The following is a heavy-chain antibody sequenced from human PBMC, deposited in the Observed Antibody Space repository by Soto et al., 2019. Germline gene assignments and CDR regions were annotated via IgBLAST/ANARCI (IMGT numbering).Heavy chain of an antibody. CDR3: AKVNDFWTGYYSPNWFDP. D-gene: IGHD3-3*01. J-gene: IGHJ5*02. Sequence: SETLSLTCTVSGGSINSYYWSWIRQPPGKGLEWIGYIYYSGSTNYNPSLKSRVTISVDASKNQFSLKISSVTAADTAVYYCAKVNDFWTGYYSPNWFDPWGQGTLVTVSS. V-gene: IGHV4-59*01. CDR2: IYYSGST. CDR1: GGSINSYY.